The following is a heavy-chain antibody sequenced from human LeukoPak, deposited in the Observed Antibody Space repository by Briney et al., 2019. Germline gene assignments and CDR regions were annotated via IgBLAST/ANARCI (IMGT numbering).Heavy chain of an antibody. Sequence: VASVKVSCKASGYTFTAYYLHWVRQAPGQGLEWMGWIHPNSGGTNYAQNFQGRVSMTTDMSISTVYMELSRLRSDDTAVYYCARDYYGSGTYYKDYWGQGTLVTVSS. V-gene: IGHV1-2*02. CDR3: ARDYYGSGTYYKDY. CDR1: GYTFTAYY. J-gene: IGHJ4*02. D-gene: IGHD3-10*01. CDR2: IHPNSGGT.